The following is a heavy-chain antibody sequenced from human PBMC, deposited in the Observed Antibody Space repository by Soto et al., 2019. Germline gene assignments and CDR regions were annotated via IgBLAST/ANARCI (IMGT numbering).Heavy chain of an antibody. CDR3: ARGVVVPAAIPYYYYGMDV. CDR2: INPNSGGT. J-gene: IGHJ6*02. Sequence: ASVKVSCKASGYTFTGYYMHWVRQAPGQGLEWMGWINPNSGGTNYAQKFQGWVTMTRDTSISTAYMELSRLRSDDTAVYYCARGVVVPAAIPYYYYGMDVWGQGTTVTVSS. CDR1: GYTFTGYY. V-gene: IGHV1-2*04. D-gene: IGHD2-2*01.